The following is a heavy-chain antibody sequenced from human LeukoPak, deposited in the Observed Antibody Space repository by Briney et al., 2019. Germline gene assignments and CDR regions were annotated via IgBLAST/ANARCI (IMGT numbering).Heavy chain of an antibody. CDR1: GYTFTGHY. Sequence: ASVKVSCKASGYTFTGHYMHWVRQAPGQGLEWMGWINPNSGGTNYAQKFQGRVTMTRDTSISTAYMELSRLRSDDTAVYYCARPGLTVTGMDYWGQGTLVTVSS. J-gene: IGHJ4*02. CDR2: INPNSGGT. CDR3: ARPGLTVTGMDY. V-gene: IGHV1-2*02. D-gene: IGHD4-17*01.